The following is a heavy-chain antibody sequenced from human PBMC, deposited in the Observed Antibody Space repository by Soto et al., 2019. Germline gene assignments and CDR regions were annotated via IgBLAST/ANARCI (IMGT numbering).Heavy chain of an antibody. CDR1: GFIFSTYW. V-gene: IGHV3-74*01. Sequence: EVQLVVSGGGLVQPGGSLRLSCAASGFIFSTYWMHWVRQDPGKGLVWVSRINSDGSSLSNADSVKGRFTISRDNAKNTLYLQMNSLRAEDTAVYYCASQSGFGSPLGFDPWGQGTLVTVPS. CDR3: ASQSGFGSPLGFDP. D-gene: IGHD3-3*01. CDR2: INSDGSSL. J-gene: IGHJ5*02.